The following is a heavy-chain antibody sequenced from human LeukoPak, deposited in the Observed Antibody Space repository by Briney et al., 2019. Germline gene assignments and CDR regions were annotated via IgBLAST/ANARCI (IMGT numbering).Heavy chain of an antibody. CDR2: ISGSGDNT. CDR3: AKGPLIEVAGTTWDY. V-gene: IGHV3-23*01. D-gene: IGHD6-19*01. CDR1: GFTFSSYA. Sequence: GGSLRLSCAASGFTFSSYAMSWVRQAPGKGLEWVSAISGSGDNTYFADSVKGRFTISRDNSKNTLYPQMRSLRAVDAAVYYCAKGPLIEVAGTTWDYWGQGTLVTVSS. J-gene: IGHJ4*02.